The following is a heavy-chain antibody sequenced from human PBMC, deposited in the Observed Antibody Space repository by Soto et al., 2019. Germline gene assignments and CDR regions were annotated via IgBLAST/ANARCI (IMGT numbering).Heavy chain of an antibody. CDR3: ARDRGTTLKYQYYFDC. CDR1: GFTFSSYA. CDR2: ISYDGSNK. Sequence: PGGSLRLSCAASGFTFSSYAMHCVRDSPGKGLEWVAVISYDGSNKYYADSVKGRFTISRDNSKNTLYLQMNSLRAEDTAVYYCARDRGTTLKYQYYFDCLGQRTRVIVSS. V-gene: IGHV3-30-3*01. J-gene: IGHJ4*02. D-gene: IGHD2-2*01.